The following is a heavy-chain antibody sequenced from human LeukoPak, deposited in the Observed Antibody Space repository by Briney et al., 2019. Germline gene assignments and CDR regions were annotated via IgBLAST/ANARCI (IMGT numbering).Heavy chain of an antibody. CDR2: ISGSGGST. CDR3: AKDRNQLPIDY. CDR1: AFTFSSYA. Sequence: GSLRLSSAASAFTFSSYAMSWVRHAPGKGLGWVSAISGSGGSTYYSDSVKGRFTICRDNSKNTMYLQMNSLSAEDTAVYYCAKDRNQLPIDYWGQGTLVTVSS. V-gene: IGHV3-23*01. J-gene: IGHJ4*02. D-gene: IGHD2-2*01.